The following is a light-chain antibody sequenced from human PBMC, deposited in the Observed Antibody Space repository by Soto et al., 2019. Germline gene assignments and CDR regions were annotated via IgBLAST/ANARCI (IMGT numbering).Light chain of an antibody. Sequence: DIPLTRSPSFLSASVGDRVTITCRASQGISSYLAWYQQKPGKAPKLLIYAASTLQSGVPSRFSGSGSGTEFTLTISSLQPEDFATYYCQQLNSFGGGTKVEIK. CDR3: QQLNS. CDR1: QGISSY. J-gene: IGKJ4*01. CDR2: AAS. V-gene: IGKV1-9*01.